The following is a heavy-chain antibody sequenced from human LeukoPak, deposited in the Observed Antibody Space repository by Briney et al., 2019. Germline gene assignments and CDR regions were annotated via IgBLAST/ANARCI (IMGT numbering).Heavy chain of an antibody. Sequence: GGSLRLSCGASGFTFSTYWMSWVRQAPGKGPEWVANIKQDGSEKYYVDSVKGRFTISRDNVKNSLYLQMNSLRADDTAVYYCARGPPVGGYDFWSGYYNFAYWGQGTLVTVSS. CDR1: GFTFSTYW. V-gene: IGHV3-7*02. CDR3: ARGPPVGGYDFWSGYYNFAY. CDR2: IKQDGSEK. D-gene: IGHD3-3*01. J-gene: IGHJ4*02.